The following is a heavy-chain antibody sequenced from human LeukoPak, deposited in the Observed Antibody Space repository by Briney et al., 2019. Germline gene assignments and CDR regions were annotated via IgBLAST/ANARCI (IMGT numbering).Heavy chain of an antibody. V-gene: IGHV4-38-2*01. D-gene: IGHD2-21*01. Sequence: SETLSLTCAVSGYSISSGYYWGWIRQPPGKGLEWIGSIYHSGSTYYNPSLKSRVTISVDTSKNQFSLKLSSVTAADTAVYYCARYHYDYSMRPNWFDPWAREPWSPSPQ. CDR1: GYSISSGYY. J-gene: IGHJ5*02. CDR2: IYHSGST. CDR3: ARYHYDYSMRPNWFDP.